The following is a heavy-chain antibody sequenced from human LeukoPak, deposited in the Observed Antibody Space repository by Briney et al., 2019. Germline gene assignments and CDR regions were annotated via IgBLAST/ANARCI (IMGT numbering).Heavy chain of an antibody. CDR1: GYTLTNYA. V-gene: IGHV7-4-1*02. Sequence: GASVKVSCKASGYTLTNYALNWVRQAPGQGLEWMGWINTNTGNPTYAQGFTGRFVFSLDTSVNTAYLQISSLKAEDTAIYYCARVQGYCSTTSCYPHYWGQGTLVTVS. CDR3: ARVQGYCSTTSCYPHY. CDR2: INTNTGNP. D-gene: IGHD2-2*01. J-gene: IGHJ4*02.